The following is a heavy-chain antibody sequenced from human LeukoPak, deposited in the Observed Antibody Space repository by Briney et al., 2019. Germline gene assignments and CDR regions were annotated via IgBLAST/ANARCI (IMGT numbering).Heavy chain of an antibody. CDR1: GYTFTSYG. Sequence: ASVTVSLKASGYTFTSYGISWVRQAPAQAPEWMGWISAYNGNTNYPQTPRGRVTMTTDTSTSTAYMELRSLRSDDTAVYYCARGRFGESPLDYSGQGTLVSASS. CDR3: ARGRFGESPLDY. D-gene: IGHD3-10*01. J-gene: IGHJ4*02. V-gene: IGHV1-18*01. CDR2: ISAYNGNT.